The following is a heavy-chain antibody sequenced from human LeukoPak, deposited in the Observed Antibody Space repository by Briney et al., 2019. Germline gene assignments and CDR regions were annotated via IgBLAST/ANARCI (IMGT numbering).Heavy chain of an antibody. J-gene: IGHJ5*02. V-gene: IGHV1-2*06. CDR1: GYTFTGYY. CDR2: INPNSGGT. D-gene: IGHD3-22*01. CDR3: ARSRRITMIVVVSNWFDP. Sequence: ASVKVSCKASGYTFTGYYMPWVRQAPGQGLEWMGRINPNSGGTNYAQKFQGRVTMTRDTSISTTYMELSRLRSDDTAVYYCARSRRITMIVVVSNWFDPWGQGTPVTVSS.